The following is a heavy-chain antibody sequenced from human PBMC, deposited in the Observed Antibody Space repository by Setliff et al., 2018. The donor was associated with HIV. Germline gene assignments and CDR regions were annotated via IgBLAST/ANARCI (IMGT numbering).Heavy chain of an antibody. Sequence: PGGSLRLSCAASGFTFSYRWIIWVRQAPGKGLEWVANINQDGSEKYYVESVKGRFTISRDNAKNSLYLQMNSLRAEDTAVYYCAREILSSSAIDYWGQGTLVTVSS. CDR3: AREILSSSAIDY. J-gene: IGHJ4*02. CDR1: GFTFSYRW. V-gene: IGHV3-7*01. CDR2: INQDGSEK. D-gene: IGHD6-6*01.